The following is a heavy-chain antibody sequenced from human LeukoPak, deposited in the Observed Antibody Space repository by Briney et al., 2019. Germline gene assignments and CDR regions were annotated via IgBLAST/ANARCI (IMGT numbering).Heavy chain of an antibody. Sequence: PSETLSLTFPVSGGSINSSSYYWGWIRQPPGKGLEWIGSIYYSGSTYYNPSVKSRFTISGETSKNQFSVKLSSVTAADTAVYYCARGRYSYGWYYYDSSGYQLFDYWGQGTLVTVSS. CDR2: IYYSGST. CDR3: ARGRYSYGWYYYDSSGYQLFDY. D-gene: IGHD3-22*01. CDR1: GGSINSSSYY. J-gene: IGHJ4*02. V-gene: IGHV4-39*01.